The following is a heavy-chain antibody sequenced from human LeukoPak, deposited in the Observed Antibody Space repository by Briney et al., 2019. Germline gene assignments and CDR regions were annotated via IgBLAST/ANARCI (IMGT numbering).Heavy chain of an antibody. J-gene: IGHJ6*02. V-gene: IGHV3-7*03. D-gene: IGHD3-16*01. Sequence: GGSLRLSCAVSGFTFSGFWMSWSRQAPGKGLEWVASINSDGSEGYYADVVKGRFTISRDNAKNSLYLQMSNLRAEDTAVYFCARGGGLDVWGQGATVTVSS. CDR2: INSDGSEG. CDR3: ARGGGLDV. CDR1: GFTFSGFW.